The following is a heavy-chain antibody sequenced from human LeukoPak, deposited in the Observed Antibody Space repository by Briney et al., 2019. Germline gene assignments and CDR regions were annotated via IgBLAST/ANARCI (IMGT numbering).Heavy chain of an antibody. J-gene: IGHJ6*02. V-gene: IGHV3-7*03. D-gene: IGHD3-16*01. Sequence: GGSLRLSCAVSGFTFSGFWMSWSRQAPGKGLEWVASINSDGSEGYYADVVKGRFTISRDNAKNSLYLQMSNLRAEDTAVYFCARGGGLDVWGQGATVTVSS. CDR2: INSDGSEG. CDR3: ARGGGLDV. CDR1: GFTFSGFW.